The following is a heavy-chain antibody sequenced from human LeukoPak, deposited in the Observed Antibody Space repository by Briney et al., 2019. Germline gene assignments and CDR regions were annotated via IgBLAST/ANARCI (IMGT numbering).Heavy chain of an antibody. V-gene: IGHV3-23*01. CDR2: ISGRGGIT. CDR3: AKDFVHFDSRGYYFDY. J-gene: IGHJ4*02. CDR1: GFTFNSYT. Sequence: GGSLRLSCAASGFTFNSYTVAWVRQAPGKGLEWLSGISGRGGITYYADSVKGRFTISRDDSKDTLYLQMDSLRPEDTAKYFCAKDFVHFDSRGYYFDYWGRGTVVTVSS. D-gene: IGHD3-9*01.